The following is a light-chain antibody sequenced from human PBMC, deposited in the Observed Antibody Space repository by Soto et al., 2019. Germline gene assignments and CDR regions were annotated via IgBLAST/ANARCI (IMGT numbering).Light chain of an antibody. Sequence: DIVLTQSPGTLSWSPGGRATLSCRASQNVRTNYLACYQQKPGQAPRLLMYGVSSRATGIPDRFTGSGSGADFTLTISRLEPEDFAVYYFQVYGPSPPIPFGQGTRLETK. CDR3: QVYGPSPPIP. CDR1: QNVRTNY. CDR2: GVS. V-gene: IGKV3-20*01. J-gene: IGKJ5*01.